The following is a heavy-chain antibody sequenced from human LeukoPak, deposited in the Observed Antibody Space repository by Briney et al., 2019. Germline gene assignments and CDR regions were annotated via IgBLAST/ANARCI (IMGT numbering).Heavy chain of an antibody. CDR2: INWNGGST. V-gene: IGHV3-20*04. J-gene: IGHJ5*02. CDR3: ARDVEMATPAADYNRFDP. Sequence: PGGSLRLSCAASGFTFDDYGMSWVRQAPGKGLEWVSGINWNGGSTGYADSVKGRFTISRDNAKNSLYLQMNSLRAEDTALYYCARDVEMATPAADYNRFDPWGQGTLVTVSS. CDR1: GFTFDDYG. D-gene: IGHD5-24*01.